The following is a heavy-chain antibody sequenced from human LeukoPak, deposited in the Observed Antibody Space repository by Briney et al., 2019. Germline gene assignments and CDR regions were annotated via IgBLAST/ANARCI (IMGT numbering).Heavy chain of an antibody. V-gene: IGHV4-59*01. CDR3: ARVTPAAVAEN. J-gene: IGHJ4*02. CDR1: GGSISSYY. Sequence: PSETLSLTCTVSGGSISSYYWSWIRQPPGKGLEWIGYIYYSGSTNYNPSLKSRVTISVDTSKNQFSLKLSSVTAADTAVYYCARVTPAAVAENWGQGTLVTVSS. D-gene: IGHD6-19*01. CDR2: IYYSGST.